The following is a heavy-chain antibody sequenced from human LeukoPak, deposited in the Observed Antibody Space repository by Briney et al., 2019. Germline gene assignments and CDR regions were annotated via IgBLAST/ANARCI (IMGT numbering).Heavy chain of an antibody. J-gene: IGHJ5*02. CDR2: INLSGSN. Sequence: PSETLSLTCAVYGGSFSGYYWSWIRQSPGKGLEWIGEINLSGSNNYNPSLKSRVTISVDTSKNQFSLKLISVTAADAAVYYCARAATVRSMIVVARRGRWFDPWGQGTLVTVSS. V-gene: IGHV4-34*01. CDR3: ARAATVRSMIVVARRGRWFDP. CDR1: GGSFSGYY. D-gene: IGHD3-22*01.